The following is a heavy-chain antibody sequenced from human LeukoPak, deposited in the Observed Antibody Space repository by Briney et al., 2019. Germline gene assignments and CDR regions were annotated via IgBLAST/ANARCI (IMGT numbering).Heavy chain of an antibody. V-gene: IGHV3-9*01. CDR2: ISWNSGSI. Sequence: PGGSLRLSCAASGFTLDDYAMHWVRQAPGKGLEWVSGISWNSGSIGYADSVKGRFTISRDNAKNSLYLQMNSLRAEDTALYYCAKDTRRLGYDSSGYYSGAFDIWGQGTMVTVSS. CDR3: AKDTRRLGYDSSGYYSGAFDI. D-gene: IGHD3-22*01. J-gene: IGHJ3*02. CDR1: GFTLDDYA.